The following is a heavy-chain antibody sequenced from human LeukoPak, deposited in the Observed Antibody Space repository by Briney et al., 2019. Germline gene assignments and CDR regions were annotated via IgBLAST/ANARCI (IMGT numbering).Heavy chain of an antibody. Sequence: ESLKISSKGSGYSFTSYWIGWVRQMPGKSLEWMGVIYPGVSDTRYTPSFQDQVTTSADKSISTAYLQWSSLKASDTAMYYCARLDGYYDSSGYYPRGAFDIWGQGTMVTVSS. CDR3: ARLDGYYDSSGYYPRGAFDI. CDR2: IYPGVSDT. V-gene: IGHV5-51*01. D-gene: IGHD3-22*01. J-gene: IGHJ3*02. CDR1: GYSFTSYW.